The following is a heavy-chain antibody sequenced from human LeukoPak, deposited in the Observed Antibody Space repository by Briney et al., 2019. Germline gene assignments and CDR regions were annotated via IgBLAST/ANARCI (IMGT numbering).Heavy chain of an antibody. J-gene: IGHJ4*02. CDR3: ARAEQWLVLFQAGVDY. Sequence: GGSLRLSCAASGFTFSSYVMHWVRQAPGKGLEWVAIISYDGSNKYYADSVKGRFTISRDNSKNTLYLQMNSLRAEDTAVYYCARAEQWLVLFQAGVDYWGQGTLVTVSS. D-gene: IGHD6-19*01. CDR2: ISYDGSNK. CDR1: GFTFSSYV. V-gene: IGHV3-30*04.